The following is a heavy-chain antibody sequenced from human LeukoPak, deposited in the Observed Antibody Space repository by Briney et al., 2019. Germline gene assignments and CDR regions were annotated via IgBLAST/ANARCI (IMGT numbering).Heavy chain of an antibody. Sequence: SETLSLTCTVSGGSISSYYWSWIRQPPGKGLEWIGYIYYSGSTNYNPSLKSRVTISVDTSKNQFSLKLSSVTAADTAVYYCARASAVAGAYYFDYWGQGTLVTVSS. CDR3: ARASAVAGAYYFDY. V-gene: IGHV4-59*08. J-gene: IGHJ4*02. CDR2: IYYSGST. D-gene: IGHD6-19*01. CDR1: GGSISSYY.